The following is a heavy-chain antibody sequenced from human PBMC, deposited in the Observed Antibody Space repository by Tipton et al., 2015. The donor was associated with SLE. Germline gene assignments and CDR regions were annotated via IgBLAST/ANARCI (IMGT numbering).Heavy chain of an antibody. CDR3: AREPPGATRGFGF. CDR1: RYTFTSYA. V-gene: IGHV1-18*01. D-gene: IGHD2-2*01. CDR2: INILNGDT. Sequence: QSGAEVKKPGASVKVSCKASRYTFTSYAISWVRQAPGQGLEWMGMINILNGDTNYAQEFRGRVTMTRDTSTASVYLDLTTLTSEDRAVYYWAREPPGATRGFGFWGPGSLVTVSS. J-gene: IGHJ4*02.